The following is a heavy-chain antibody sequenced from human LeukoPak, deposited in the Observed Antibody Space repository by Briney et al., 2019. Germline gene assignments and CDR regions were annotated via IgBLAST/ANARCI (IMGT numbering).Heavy chain of an antibody. Sequence: GASVKVSCKASEYTFTNYDINWVRQATGQGLEWMGWINPNSGNTGYTQKFQGRVTMTRNTSLNTAFMELISLKSEDTAIYYCARSLGTYWGKDFLNWFDPWGQGILVTVSS. CDR3: ARSLGTYWGKDFLNWFDP. D-gene: IGHD3-16*01. CDR2: INPNSGNT. CDR1: EYTFTNYD. J-gene: IGHJ5*02. V-gene: IGHV1-8*01.